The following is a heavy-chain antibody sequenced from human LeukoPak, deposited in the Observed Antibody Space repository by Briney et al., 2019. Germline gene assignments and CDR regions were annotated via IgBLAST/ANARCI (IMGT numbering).Heavy chain of an antibody. J-gene: IGHJ4*02. D-gene: IGHD7-27*01. CDR1: GYTFIDYF. Sequence: GASVKVSCKASGYTFIDYFIHWVRQAPGQGLEWMGRINPNSGGAEFTQEFQGRVTMTRDTSISTTYMELSRLTSDDTALYYCARDLSSTSNWEFDYWGQGTLVTASS. CDR2: INPNSGGA. V-gene: IGHV1-2*06. CDR3: ARDLSSTSNWEFDY.